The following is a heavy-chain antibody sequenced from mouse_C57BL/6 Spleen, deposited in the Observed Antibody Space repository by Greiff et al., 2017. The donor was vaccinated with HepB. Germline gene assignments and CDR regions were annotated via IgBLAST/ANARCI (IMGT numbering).Heavy chain of an antibody. Sequence: VQGVESGPELVKPGASVKISCKASGYAFSSSWMNWVKQRPGKGLEWIGRIYPGDGDTNYNGKFKGKATLTADKSSSTAYMQLSSLTSEDSAVYFCATVPSGVAYWGQGTLVTVSA. D-gene: IGHD5-1*01. CDR3: ATVPSGVAY. CDR2: IYPGDGDT. V-gene: IGHV1-82*01. CDR1: GYAFSSSW. J-gene: IGHJ3*01.